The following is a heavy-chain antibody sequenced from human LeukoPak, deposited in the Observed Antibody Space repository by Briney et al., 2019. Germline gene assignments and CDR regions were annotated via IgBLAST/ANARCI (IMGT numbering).Heavy chain of an antibody. CDR2: INHSGST. Sequence: SETLSLTCAVYGGSFSGYYWSWIRQPPGKGLDWIGEINHSGSTNYNPSLKSRVTISVDTSKNQFSLKLSSVTAADTAVYYCARIWKGIFGVVTSPNPYYFDYWGQGTLVTVSS. CDR3: ARIWKGIFGVVTSPNPYYFDY. V-gene: IGHV4-34*01. CDR1: GGSFSGYY. J-gene: IGHJ4*02. D-gene: IGHD3-3*01.